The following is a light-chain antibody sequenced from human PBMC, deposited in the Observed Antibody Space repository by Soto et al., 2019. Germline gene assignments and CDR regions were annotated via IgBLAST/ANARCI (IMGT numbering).Light chain of an antibody. Sequence: QSVLTQPASVSGSPGQSITISCTGTSSDVGRYNLVSWYQQHPGKAPKLIIYEVSKWPSGVSNRFSGSKSGNTAALTISGLQAEDEADYYCCSYAGSNTYVVFGGGTKLTVL. V-gene: IGLV2-23*02. CDR1: SSDVGRYNL. CDR2: EVS. CDR3: CSYAGSNTYVV. J-gene: IGLJ2*01.